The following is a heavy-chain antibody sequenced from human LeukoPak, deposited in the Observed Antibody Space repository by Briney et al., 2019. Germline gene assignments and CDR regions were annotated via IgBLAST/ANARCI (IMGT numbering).Heavy chain of an antibody. CDR2: INTRGNT. J-gene: IGHJ6*03. CDR3: AREFWSGYYGYYYYYMDV. V-gene: IGHV4-4*07. CDR1: GGSISSHY. D-gene: IGHD3-3*01. Sequence: SETLSLTCTVSGGSISSHYWSWIRQPAGKGLEWIGRINTRGNTNYNPPLKSRVTMSVDTSKNQFSLKLSSVTAADSAVYYCAREFWSGYYGYYYYYMDVWGKGTTVTVSS.